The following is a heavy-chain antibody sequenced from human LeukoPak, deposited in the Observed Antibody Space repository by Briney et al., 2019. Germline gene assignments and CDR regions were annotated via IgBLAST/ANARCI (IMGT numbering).Heavy chain of an antibody. V-gene: IGHV4-4*02. CDR1: GGYIRVYNW. Sequence: SGTLSLTCSVSGGYIRVYNWWSWVRQSPGKGLEWIGEIDRDGRPNYNPSLKSRVTITVDKSQNQFSLKLSSVTAADTAVYYCTRNGAYCLDYWGQGTLVTVSS. D-gene: IGHD2-21*01. CDR2: IDRDGRP. J-gene: IGHJ4*02. CDR3: TRNGAYCLDY.